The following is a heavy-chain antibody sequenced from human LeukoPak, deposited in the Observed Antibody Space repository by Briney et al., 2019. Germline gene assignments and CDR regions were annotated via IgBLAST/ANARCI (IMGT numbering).Heavy chain of an antibody. CDR1: GFSFTTYW. CDR3: AKDPGDKAVDRWFDP. Sequence: GGSLRLSCAATGFSFTTYWMSWVRQAPGKGLEWVANIKEDGSHKYYVDSVKGRFSISRDNAKNSLYLQMSSLRAEDTAVYYCAKDPGDKAVDRWFDPWGQGTLVTVSS. CDR2: IKEDGSHK. D-gene: IGHD6-19*01. V-gene: IGHV3-7*03. J-gene: IGHJ5*02.